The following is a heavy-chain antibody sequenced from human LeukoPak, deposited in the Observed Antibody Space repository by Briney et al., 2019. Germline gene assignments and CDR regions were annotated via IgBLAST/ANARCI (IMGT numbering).Heavy chain of an antibody. CDR2: ISGSGGST. CDR1: GFTFSSYS. Sequence: GGSLRLSCAASGFTFSSYSMNWVRQAPGKGLEWVSAISGSGGSTYYADSVKGRFTISRDNSKNTLYLQMNSLRAEDTAVYYCAKITERSIAAAGPFDYWGQGTLVTVSS. CDR3: AKITERSIAAAGPFDY. D-gene: IGHD6-13*01. J-gene: IGHJ4*02. V-gene: IGHV3-23*01.